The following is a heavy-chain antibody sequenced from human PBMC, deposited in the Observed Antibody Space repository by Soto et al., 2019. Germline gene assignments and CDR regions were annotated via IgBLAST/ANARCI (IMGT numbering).Heavy chain of an antibody. CDR3: ASARFDPIVVVVAAPFDY. V-gene: IGHV3-21*01. D-gene: IGHD2-15*01. J-gene: IGHJ4*02. Sequence: PGGSVRLSCAACGFAFSGDSRNWVRQAPGKGLEWVSSISSSSSYIYYADSVKGRFTISRDNAKNSLYLQMNSLRAEDTAVYYCASARFDPIVVVVAAPFDYWGQGTLVTVSS. CDR2: ISSSSSYI. CDR1: GFAFSGDS.